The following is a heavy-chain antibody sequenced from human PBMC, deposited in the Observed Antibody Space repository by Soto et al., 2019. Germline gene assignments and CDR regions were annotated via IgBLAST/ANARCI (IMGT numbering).Heavy chain of an antibody. D-gene: IGHD2-15*01. CDR3: ARVGFVADLHYYSYAMHV. CDR1: TTGSGLR. Sequence: TTGSGLRCSRLCKAPGKGLEWIGEIYPSGSTNYNPSLKSRVTISVDKSKNQFSLKLSSVTAADTAVYYCARVGFVADLHYYSYAMHVWAQGTTVT. J-gene: IGHJ6*02. V-gene: IGHV4-4*02. CDR2: IYPSGST.